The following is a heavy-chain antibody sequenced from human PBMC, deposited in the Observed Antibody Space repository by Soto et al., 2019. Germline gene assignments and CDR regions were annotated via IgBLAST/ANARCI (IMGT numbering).Heavy chain of an antibody. V-gene: IGHV4-59*01. CDR2: IYYSGST. CDR3: ARDKRYRSSWYYYYGMDV. Sequence: ETLSLTCTASGGSISSYYWSWIRQHPGKGLEWIGYIYYSGSTNYNSSLKSRVTISVDTSKNQLSLKLSSVTAADTAVYYCARDKRYRSSWYYYYGMDVWGQGTTVTVSS. CDR1: GGSISSYY. J-gene: IGHJ6*02. D-gene: IGHD6-13*01.